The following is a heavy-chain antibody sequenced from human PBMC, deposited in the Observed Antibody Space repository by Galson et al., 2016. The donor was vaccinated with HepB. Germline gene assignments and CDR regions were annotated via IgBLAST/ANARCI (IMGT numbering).Heavy chain of an antibody. CDR1: GFTFSNYS. D-gene: IGHD6-13*01. CDR3: AREQGFSSSWYVF. J-gene: IGHJ4*02. CDR2: ISRSSVTI. V-gene: IGHV3-48*01. Sequence: SLRLSCAASGFTFSNYSMNWVRQAPGKGLEWVSYISRSSVTIYYADSVKGRFTISRDNAKNSLYLQMNSLRAEDTAVYYCAREQGFSSSWYVFWGQGTLVTVSS.